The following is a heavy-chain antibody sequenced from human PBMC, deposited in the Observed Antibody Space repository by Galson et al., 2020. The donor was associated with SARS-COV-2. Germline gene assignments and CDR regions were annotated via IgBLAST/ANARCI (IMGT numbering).Heavy chain of an antibody. Sequence: ESGPTLVKPTQTLTLTCTFSGFSLSTSGMCVSWIRQPPAKALEWLARIDWDDDKFYSTSLKTRLTISKDTSKNQVVLTMTNMDPVDTATYYCARIRPKAVGTTYWYFDLWGRGTLVTVSS. J-gene: IGHJ2*01. D-gene: IGHD6-13*01. CDR2: IDWDDDK. V-gene: IGHV2-70*17. CDR3: ARIRPKAVGTTYWYFDL. CDR1: GFSLSTSGMC.